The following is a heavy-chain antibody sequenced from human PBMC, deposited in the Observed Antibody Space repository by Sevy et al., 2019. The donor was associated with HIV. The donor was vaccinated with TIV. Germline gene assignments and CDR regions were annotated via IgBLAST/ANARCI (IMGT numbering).Heavy chain of an antibody. CDR2: INPAGGST. Sequence: ASVKVSCKASGYTFTSNYMHWVRRAPGQGLEWMGTINPAGGSTGYPQKFQGRVTMTRDTSTSTVYMELSSLRSEDTVVYFCARGPLTGTSLHYFDIWGQGTLVTVSS. V-gene: IGHV1-46*01. D-gene: IGHD3-9*01. J-gene: IGHJ4*02. CDR3: ARGPLTGTSLHYFDI. CDR1: GYTFTSNY.